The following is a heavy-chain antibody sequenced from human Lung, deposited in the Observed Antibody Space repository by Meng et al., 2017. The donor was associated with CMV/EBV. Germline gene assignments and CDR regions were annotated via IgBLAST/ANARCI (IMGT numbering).Heavy chain of an antibody. D-gene: IGHD3-22*01. CDR2: IISEADGGTT. CDR1: GFTFSHAW. Sequence: GFTFSHAWMRWVRQAPGKGLEWVGRIISEADGGTTHHAAPVKGRFTISRDDSKNTLYLQMNSLKTEDTAMYYCATDLYYDDSGLRDYWGRGTLVTVSS. CDR3: ATDLYYDDSGLRDY. V-gene: IGHV3-15*01. J-gene: IGHJ4*02.